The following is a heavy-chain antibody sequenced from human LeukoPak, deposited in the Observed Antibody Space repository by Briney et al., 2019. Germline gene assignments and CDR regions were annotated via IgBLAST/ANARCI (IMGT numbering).Heavy chain of an antibody. J-gene: IGHJ4*02. D-gene: IGHD6-13*01. CDR2: ISGRGGTT. CDR3: AKGRTGYIPDY. Sequence: GGSLRLSCAASGFTFSSYTMTWVREAPGKGLEWVSVISGRGGTTNYADSVKGRFTISRDNSKNMLYLQMNSLRAEDTAVYYCAKGRTGYIPDYWGQGTPVTVSS. V-gene: IGHV3-23*01. CDR1: GFTFSSYT.